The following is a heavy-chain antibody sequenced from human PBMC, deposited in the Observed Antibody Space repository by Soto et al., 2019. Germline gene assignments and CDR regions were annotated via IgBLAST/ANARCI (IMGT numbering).Heavy chain of an antibody. J-gene: IGHJ4*02. CDR1: GYTFTNYG. V-gene: IGHV1-18*01. D-gene: IGHD2-15*01. CDR2: ISAYNGNT. Sequence: ASVKVCGEASGYTFTNYGISWVRQAPGQGLEWMGWISAYNGNTNYAQKVQGRVTMTTDTSTSTAYMELRSLRSDDTAVYYCARANCSGGSCYVFDYWGQGTLVTVSS. CDR3: ARANCSGGSCYVFDY.